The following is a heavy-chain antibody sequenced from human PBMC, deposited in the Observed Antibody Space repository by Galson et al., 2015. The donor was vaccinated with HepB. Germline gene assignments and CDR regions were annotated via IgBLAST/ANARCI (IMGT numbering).Heavy chain of an antibody. J-gene: IGHJ4*02. D-gene: IGHD2-15*01. Sequence: ETLSLTCTVSGGSISSSSYYWGWIRQPPGKGLEWIGSIYYSGSTYYNPSLKSRVTISVDTSKNQFSLKLSSVTAADTAVYYCARVVAAFKSYFDYWGQGTLVTVSS. CDR1: GGSISSSSYY. CDR2: IYYSGST. V-gene: IGHV4-39*01. CDR3: ARVVAAFKSYFDY.